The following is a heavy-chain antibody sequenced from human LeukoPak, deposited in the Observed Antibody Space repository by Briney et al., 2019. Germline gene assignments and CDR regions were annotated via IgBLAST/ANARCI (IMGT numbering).Heavy chain of an antibody. J-gene: IGHJ4*02. CDR2: IYYSGST. D-gene: IGHD3-10*01. V-gene: IGHV4-59*01. CDR3: ARASRGPYYFDY. CDR1: GGSISSYY. Sequence: SETLSLTCTVSGGSISSYYWSWIRQPPGKGLEWIGYIYYSGSTNYNPSLKSRVTISVDTSKNQFSLKLSSVTAADTAVYYCARASRGPYYFDYWGQGALVTVSS.